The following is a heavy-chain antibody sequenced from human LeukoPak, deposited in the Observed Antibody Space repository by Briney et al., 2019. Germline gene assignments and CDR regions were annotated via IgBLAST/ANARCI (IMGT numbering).Heavy chain of an antibody. D-gene: IGHD2-2*02. V-gene: IGHV3-30*02. J-gene: IGHJ5*02. CDR3: ANFERVVVPAAIPNWFDP. Sequence: EGSLRLSCAASGFTFSSYGMHWVRQAPGKGLEWVAFIRYDGSNKYYADSVKGRFTISRDNSKNTLYLQMNSLRAEDTAVYYCANFERVVVPAAIPNWFDPWGQGTLVTVSS. CDR2: IRYDGSNK. CDR1: GFTFSSYG.